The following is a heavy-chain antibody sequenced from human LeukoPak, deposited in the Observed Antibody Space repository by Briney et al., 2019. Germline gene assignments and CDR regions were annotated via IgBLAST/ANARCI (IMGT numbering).Heavy chain of an antibody. J-gene: IGHJ5*02. D-gene: IGHD3-10*01. Sequence: SETLSLTCTVSGGSVNSYYLSWIRQPAGKTLEWIVRIYDGGSTNYNPSLKSRVTMSVDTSKNQISLKLKSVTAADTAVYYCARDSGTSGEVKFDPWGQGALVTVSS. CDR2: IYDGGST. V-gene: IGHV4-4*07. CDR3: ARDSGTSGEVKFDP. CDR1: GGSVNSYY.